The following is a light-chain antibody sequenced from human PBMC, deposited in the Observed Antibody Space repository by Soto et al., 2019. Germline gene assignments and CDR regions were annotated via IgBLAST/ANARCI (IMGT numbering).Light chain of an antibody. CDR3: QQRRYWPVT. J-gene: IGKJ1*01. V-gene: IGKV3-11*01. CDR2: DPS. CDR1: QSVSSY. Sequence: EIVLTQSPAILSMSPGERATLSCRASQSVSSYFAWYQQKPGQAPRLLIYDPSNRATSVPARFSGSGSWTAFTLTISSLEPEDFEVYYCQQRRYWPVTFGQGTKVEIK.